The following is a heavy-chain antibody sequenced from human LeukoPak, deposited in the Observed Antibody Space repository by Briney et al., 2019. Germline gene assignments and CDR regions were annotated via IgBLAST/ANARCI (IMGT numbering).Heavy chain of an antibody. Sequence: QSGGSLRLSCAASGFTFSSYAMSWVRQAPGTGLEWVSAISGSGGSIYYADSVKGRFTISKDSSKNTVYLQMNNLRDEDTALYYCAKDPVYSTSQRYFDYWGQGTLVTVSS. V-gene: IGHV3-23*01. CDR3: AKDPVYSTSQRYFDY. CDR1: GFTFSSYA. D-gene: IGHD6-13*01. J-gene: IGHJ4*02. CDR2: ISGSGGSI.